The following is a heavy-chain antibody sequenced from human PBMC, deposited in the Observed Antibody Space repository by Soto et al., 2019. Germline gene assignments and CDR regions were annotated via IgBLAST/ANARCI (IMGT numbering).Heavy chain of an antibody. V-gene: IGHV5-51*01. CDR1: GYSFTNYW. CDR3: ARSSITGSTWTFDS. Sequence: PGESLKISCNGSGYSFTNYWIGWVRQMPGKGLEWMGIIYPGDSDTRYSPSFQGQVTISTDKSISTAYLQWSSLRASDSAMYYCARSSITGSTWTFDSWGQGTLVTVYS. J-gene: IGHJ4*02. D-gene: IGHD1-20*01. CDR2: IYPGDSDT.